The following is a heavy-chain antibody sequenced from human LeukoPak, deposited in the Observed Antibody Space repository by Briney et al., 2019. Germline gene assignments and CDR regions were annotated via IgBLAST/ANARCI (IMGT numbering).Heavy chain of an antibody. J-gene: IGHJ4*02. Sequence: GGSLRLSCAASGFTFSDHYMNWVRQAPGKGLEWVSSISSSSSYIYYADSVKGRFTISRDNAKNSLYLQMNSLRAEDTAVYYCARGPIAAAGPGWVYWGQETLVTVSS. D-gene: IGHD6-13*01. V-gene: IGHV3-21*01. CDR1: GFTFSDHY. CDR2: ISSSSSYI. CDR3: ARGPIAAAGPGWVY.